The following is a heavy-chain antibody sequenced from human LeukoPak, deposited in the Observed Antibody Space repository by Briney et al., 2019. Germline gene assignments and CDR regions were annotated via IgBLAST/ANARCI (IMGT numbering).Heavy chain of an antibody. CDR3: ATYSIAAPYFDY. Sequence: GGSLRLSCAASGFTFSSYAMSGVRQAPGKGLEWVSAISGSGGSTYYADSVKGRFTISRDNSKNTLYLQMNSLRAEDTAVYYCATYSIAAPYFDYWGQGTLVTVSS. D-gene: IGHD6-6*01. CDR1: GFTFSSYA. V-gene: IGHV3-23*01. J-gene: IGHJ4*02. CDR2: ISGSGGST.